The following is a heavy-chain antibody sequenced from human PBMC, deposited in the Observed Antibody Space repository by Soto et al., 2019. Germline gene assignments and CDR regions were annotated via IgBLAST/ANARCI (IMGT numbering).Heavy chain of an antibody. D-gene: IGHD1-26*01. CDR1: GFTFSSYS. Sequence: EVQLVESGGGLVKPGGSLRLSCAASGFTFSSYSMNWVRQAPGKGLEWVSSISSSSSYIYYADSVKGRFTISRDNAKNSLYLQMNSLRAEDTAVYYCARDVELLRVYGMDVWGQGTTVTVSS. CDR2: ISSSSSYI. CDR3: ARDVELLRVYGMDV. V-gene: IGHV3-21*01. J-gene: IGHJ6*02.